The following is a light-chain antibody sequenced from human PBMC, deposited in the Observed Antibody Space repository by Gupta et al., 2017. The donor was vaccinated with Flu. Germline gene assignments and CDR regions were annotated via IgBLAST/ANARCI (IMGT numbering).Light chain of an antibody. J-gene: IGLJ2*01. V-gene: IGLV1-51*01. CDR2: DNN. CDR1: SSNIGNKY. Sequence: QSVWSQPPSVPAAPGQKVTLSCPGSSSNIGNKYVSWYQQLPGTAPKLLIYDNNKRPSGIPDRFSGSKSGTSATLGITGPQTGDEADYYCGTWDSSRSAGLSGGGTKLTVL. CDR3: GTWDSSRSAGL.